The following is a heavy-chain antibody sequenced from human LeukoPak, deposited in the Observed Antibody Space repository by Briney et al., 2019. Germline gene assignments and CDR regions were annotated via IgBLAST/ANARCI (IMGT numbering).Heavy chain of an antibody. D-gene: IGHD3-3*01. V-gene: IGHV4-39*01. CDR1: GGSISSATYY. CDR3: ARQRTYYDFWSGYLGFDQ. Sequence: SSETLSLTCTVSGGSISSATYYWGWIRQPPGKGLEWIGHVYYSGSTNYNPSLKSRVTMSMDTSKNQFSLRLSSVTAADTAVYYCARQRTYYDFWSGYLGFDQWGQGTLVTVSS. J-gene: IGHJ4*01. CDR2: VYYSGST.